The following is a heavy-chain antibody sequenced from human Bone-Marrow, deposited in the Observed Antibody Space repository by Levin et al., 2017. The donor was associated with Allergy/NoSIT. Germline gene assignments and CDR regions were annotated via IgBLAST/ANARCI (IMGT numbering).Heavy chain of an antibody. CDR1: GFTFSSYA. J-gene: IGHJ3*01. Sequence: GGSLRLSCAASGFTFSSYAMSWVRQAPGKGLEWVSAISGSGGSTYYADSVKGRFTISRDNSKNTLYLQMNSLRADDTAVYYCARGEGVIPAAGGAFDFWGQGTMVTVSS. CDR3: ARGEGVIPAAGGAFDF. V-gene: IGHV3-23*01. D-gene: IGHD2-2*01. CDR2: ISGSGGST.